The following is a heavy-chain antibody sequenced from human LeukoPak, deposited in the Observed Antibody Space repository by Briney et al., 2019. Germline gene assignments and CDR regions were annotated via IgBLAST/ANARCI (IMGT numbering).Heavy chain of an antibody. CDR2: IDKEGSEN. V-gene: IGHV3-7*01. Sequence: GGSLRLSCAASGFTFSRYWMSWVRQAPGKGLECVANIDKEGSENSYVDSVWGRFTISRDNAKNSLYLQMNSLRVDDTAVYYCARVGAFGSRTRCYGHETRGQGTLVTVSS. D-gene: IGHD2-2*01. CDR1: GFTFSRYW. CDR3: ARVGAFGSRTRCYGHET. J-gene: IGHJ1*01.